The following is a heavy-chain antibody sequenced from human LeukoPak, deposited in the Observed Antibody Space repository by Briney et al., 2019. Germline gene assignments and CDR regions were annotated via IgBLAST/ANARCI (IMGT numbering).Heavy chain of an antibody. CDR3: ARDGLYCTNGVCSSDI. J-gene: IGHJ3*02. CDR1: GYTFTRHY. Sequence: GASVNVSCMASGYTFTRHYMNWVRQAPGQGLEWMGKINPSSGGTGYAQKFQGRVTMTRDTSTSTVYMELTSLRSEDTAVYYCARDGLYCTNGVCSSDIWGQGTLVTVSS. V-gene: IGHV1-46*01. CDR2: INPSSGGT. D-gene: IGHD2-8*01.